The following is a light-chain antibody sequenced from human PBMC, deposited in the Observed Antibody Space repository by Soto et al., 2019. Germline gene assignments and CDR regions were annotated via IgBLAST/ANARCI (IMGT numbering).Light chain of an antibody. CDR2: RNN. CDR3: VTWDDSLSGVV. V-gene: IGLV1-47*01. Sequence: QSVLTQPPSASGTPGQRVTISCSGDSSNIGINYVYWYQQLPETAPKLLIYRNNQRPSGVPDRFSGSKSGTSASLAISGLRSEDEADYYCVTWDDSLSGVVFGGGTKLTVL. CDR1: SSNIGINY. J-gene: IGLJ2*01.